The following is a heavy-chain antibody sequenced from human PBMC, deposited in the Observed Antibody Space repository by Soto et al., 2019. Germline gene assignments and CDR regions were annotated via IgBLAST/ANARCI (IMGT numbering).Heavy chain of an antibody. CDR2: ISYDGSLK. CDR3: AREEVAGCPPPYYYLGLDV. V-gene: IGHV3-30*03. J-gene: IGHJ6*02. Sequence: QVQLVESGGNMVQPGRSLRLSCAASGFTFRTSAMHWVRQAPGKGLEWVAFISYDGSLKYYAHSVKGRFSISRDNSNNTLHLLMNSLRPEDTAVYYCAREEVAGCPPPYYYLGLDVLGRGTTVSVS. CDR1: GFTFRTSA.